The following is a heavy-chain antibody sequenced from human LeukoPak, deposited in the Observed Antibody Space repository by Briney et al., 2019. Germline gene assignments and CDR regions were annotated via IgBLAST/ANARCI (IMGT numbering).Heavy chain of an antibody. Sequence: PGGSLRLSCAASGFTFSSYSMNWVRQAPGKGLEWVSYIRFSNSTIYYADSVKGRFTISRDNAKNSLYLQMNSLRVEDAAVYYCARASYDTSGYYSGAGARADYWGQGILVTVSS. J-gene: IGHJ4*02. V-gene: IGHV3-48*01. D-gene: IGHD3-22*01. CDR1: GFTFSSYS. CDR3: ARASYDTSGYYSGAGARADY. CDR2: IRFSNSTI.